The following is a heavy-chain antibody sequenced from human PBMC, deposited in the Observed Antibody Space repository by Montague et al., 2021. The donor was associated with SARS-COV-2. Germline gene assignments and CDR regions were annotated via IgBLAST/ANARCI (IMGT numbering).Heavy chain of an antibody. Sequence: TLSLTCTVSGGSISSSSYYWGWIRQPPGKALEWLAVIDWDDDKSYSTSLKTRLTISKDTSKNQVVLTMTNMDPVDTATYYCARMPDQVWLDYWGQGILGTVSS. J-gene: IGHJ4*02. D-gene: IGHD5-18*01. CDR1: GGSISSSSYY. CDR2: IDWDDDK. V-gene: IGHV2-70*01. CDR3: ARMPDQVWLDY.